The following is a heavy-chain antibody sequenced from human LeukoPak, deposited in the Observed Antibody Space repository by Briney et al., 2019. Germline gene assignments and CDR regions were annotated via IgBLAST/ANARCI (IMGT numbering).Heavy chain of an antibody. CDR2: IYYSGST. CDR3: ARHGDVAFDI. CDR1: GGSISGGNW. J-gene: IGHJ3*02. V-gene: IGHV4-4*02. D-gene: IGHD7-27*01. Sequence: SGTLSLTCAVSGGSISGGNWWSWVRQPPGKGLEWIGSIYYSGSTYYNPSLKSRVTISVDTSKNQFSLKLSSVTAADTAVYYCARHGDVAFDIWGQGTMVTVSS.